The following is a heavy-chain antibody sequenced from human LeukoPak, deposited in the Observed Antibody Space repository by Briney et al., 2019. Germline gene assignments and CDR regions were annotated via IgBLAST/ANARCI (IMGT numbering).Heavy chain of an antibody. CDR3: ARGYDSSGYYSEEYYFAY. D-gene: IGHD3-22*01. J-gene: IGHJ4*02. Sequence: SQTLSLTCAISGDSVSSNSAAWNWIRQSPSRGLEWLGRTYYRSKWYNDYAVSVKSRITINPDTSKNQFSLQLNSVTPEDTAVYYCARGYDSSGYYSEEYYFAYWGQGTLVTVSS. V-gene: IGHV6-1*01. CDR1: GDSVSSNSAA. CDR2: TYYRSKWYN.